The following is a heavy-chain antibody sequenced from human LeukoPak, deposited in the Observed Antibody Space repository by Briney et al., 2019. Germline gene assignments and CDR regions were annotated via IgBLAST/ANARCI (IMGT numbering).Heavy chain of an antibody. V-gene: IGHV3-20*04. Sequence: GGSLRLSCAASGFTFDDYGMSWVRQAPGEGLEWVSGINWNGGSTGYADSVKGRFTISRDNAKNSLYLQMNSLRAEDTALYYCARGGITIFGVVSYMDVWGKGTTVTVSS. D-gene: IGHD3-3*01. CDR3: ARGGITIFGVVSYMDV. CDR2: INWNGGST. J-gene: IGHJ6*03. CDR1: GFTFDDYG.